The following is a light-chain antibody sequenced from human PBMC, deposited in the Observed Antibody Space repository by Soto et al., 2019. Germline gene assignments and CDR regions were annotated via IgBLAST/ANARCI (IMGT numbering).Light chain of an antibody. J-gene: IGKJ1*01. Sequence: EIVVTQSPATLSVSPGERATLSCRASQSVGSDLAWYQQKPGQAPRLLIYGASTRATDIPDRFSGSGSGTEFSLTISSLQSEDFAVYYCLHYNDWPPWTFGQGTKVEIK. CDR1: QSVGSD. CDR2: GAS. CDR3: LHYNDWPPWT. V-gene: IGKV3-15*01.